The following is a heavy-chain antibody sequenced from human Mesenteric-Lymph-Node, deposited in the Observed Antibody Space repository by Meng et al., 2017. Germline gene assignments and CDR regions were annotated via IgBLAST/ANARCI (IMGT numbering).Heavy chain of an antibody. CDR1: GGSISSTSW. Sequence: SETLSLTCAVSGGSISSTSWWTWVRQPPGKGLEWIGDIYHSGVTNYNPSLNSRVTMSIDTSKNQFSLKLSSVTAADTAVYYCARVSGLYYGDDYWGQGTLVTVSS. J-gene: IGHJ4*02. V-gene: IGHV4-4*02. D-gene: IGHD4-17*01. CDR2: IYHSGVT. CDR3: ARVSGLYYGDDY.